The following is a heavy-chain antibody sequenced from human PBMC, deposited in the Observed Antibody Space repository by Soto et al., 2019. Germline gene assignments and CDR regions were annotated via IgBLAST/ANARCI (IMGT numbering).Heavy chain of an antibody. V-gene: IGHV1-69*01. J-gene: IGHJ4*02. D-gene: IGHD5-12*01. CDR3: ARGFGNGYVKRRGEGFDY. CDR1: GGTFSSYA. CDR2: IIPIFGTA. Sequence: QVQLVQSGAEVKKPGSSVKVSCKASGGTFSSYAISWVRQAPGQGLEWMGGIIPIFGTANYAQKFQGRVTITADESTSTAYMELSSLRAEDTAVYYCARGFGNGYVKRRGEGFDYWGQGTLVTVSS.